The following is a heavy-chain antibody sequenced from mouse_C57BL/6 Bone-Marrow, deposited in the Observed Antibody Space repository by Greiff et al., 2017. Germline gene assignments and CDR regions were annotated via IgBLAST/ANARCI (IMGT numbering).Heavy chain of an antibody. CDR1: GFNIKDDY. Sequence: VQLQQSGAELVRPGASVKLSCTASGFNIKDDYMHWVKQRPEQGLEWIGWIDPENGDPEYASKFQGKATITADTSSNTAYLQLSSLTSEDTAVYYCTFITKVPGDYWGQGTTLTVSS. CDR3: TFITKVPGDY. V-gene: IGHV14-4*01. CDR2: IDPENGDP. D-gene: IGHD1-1*01. J-gene: IGHJ2*01.